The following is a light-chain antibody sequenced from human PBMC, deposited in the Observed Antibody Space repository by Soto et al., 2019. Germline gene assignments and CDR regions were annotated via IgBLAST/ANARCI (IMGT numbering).Light chain of an antibody. CDR2: KAS. Sequence: DIQMTQSPSTLSASVGDRVTITCRASQCISSWLSWYQQKPGKATKLLIYKASSLESGVPSRFSGSGSGTEFTLTISSLQPDDFATYYCQQYNSSFGQGTKVDIK. V-gene: IGKV1-5*03. CDR3: QQYNSS. CDR1: QCISSW. J-gene: IGKJ1*01.